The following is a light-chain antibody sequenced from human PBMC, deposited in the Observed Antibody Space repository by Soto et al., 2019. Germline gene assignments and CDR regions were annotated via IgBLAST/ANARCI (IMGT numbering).Light chain of an antibody. CDR3: QQYYSWPPAT. CDR1: QTISSK. Sequence: EIVMTQSPATLSVSPGERVTLSCRASQTISSKLAWYQQQPGQAPRLLINDASTRAAGVPARFSGSGSGTEFTLTFSSLQSEDFAVYYCQQYYSWPPATFGQGTKLEIK. CDR2: DAS. V-gene: IGKV3-15*01. J-gene: IGKJ2*01.